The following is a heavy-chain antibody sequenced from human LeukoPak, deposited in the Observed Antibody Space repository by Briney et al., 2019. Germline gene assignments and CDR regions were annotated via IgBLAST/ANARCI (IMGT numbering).Heavy chain of an antibody. V-gene: IGHV3-53*01. J-gene: IGHJ4*02. Sequence: GGSLRLSCAASGFTVSDNYMSWVRLAPGKGLEWVSVIYSGGSTSYADSVKGRFTISRDNSKNTLYLQMNSLRAEDTAVYYCARDPSITGTMLGVGYWGQGTLVTVSS. D-gene: IGHD1-20*01. CDR2: IYSGGST. CDR3: ARDPSITGTMLGVGY. CDR1: GFTVSDNY.